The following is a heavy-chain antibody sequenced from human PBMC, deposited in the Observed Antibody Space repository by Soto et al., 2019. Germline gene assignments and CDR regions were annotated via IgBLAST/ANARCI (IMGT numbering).Heavy chain of an antibody. CDR3: PTYRDYVFHS. V-gene: IGHV1-69*12. D-gene: IGHD4-17*01. CDR1: GGTFSSYA. Sequence: QVQLVQSGAEVKKPGSSVKVSCKASGGTFSSYAISWVRQAPGQGLDWMGVINPIFGSTDYAQRFQDRVTITADESASTAYMELSSLRSDDTSIYYCPTYRDYVFHSWGRGTLVSVSS. CDR2: INPIFGST. J-gene: IGHJ4*02.